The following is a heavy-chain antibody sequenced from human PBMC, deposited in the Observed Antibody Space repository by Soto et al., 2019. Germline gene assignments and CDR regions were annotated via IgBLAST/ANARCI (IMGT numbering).Heavy chain of an antibody. CDR2: ISWNSGSI. J-gene: IGHJ4*02. Sequence: PGGSLRLSCAASGFTFDDYAMHWVRQAPGKGLEWVSGISWNSGSIGYADSVKGRFTISRDNAKNSLYLQMNSLRAEDTALYYCAKDAKYYYGSGSYYRYFDYWGQGTLVTVSS. CDR3: AKDAKYYYGSGSYYRYFDY. CDR1: GFTFDDYA. V-gene: IGHV3-9*01. D-gene: IGHD3-10*01.